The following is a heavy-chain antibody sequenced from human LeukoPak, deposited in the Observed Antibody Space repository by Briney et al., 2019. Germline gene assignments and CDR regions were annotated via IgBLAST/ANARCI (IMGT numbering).Heavy chain of an antibody. J-gene: IGHJ4*02. CDR1: GFTFSSYS. V-gene: IGHV3-21*01. CDR2: ISSSSSYI. D-gene: IGHD3-3*01. Sequence: GRSLRLSCAASGFTFSSYSMNWVRQAPGKGLEWVSSISSSSSYIYYADSVKGRFTISRDNAKNSLYLQMNSLRAEDTAVYYCARASNDFSQRPLDYWGQGTLVTVSS. CDR3: ARASNDFSQRPLDY.